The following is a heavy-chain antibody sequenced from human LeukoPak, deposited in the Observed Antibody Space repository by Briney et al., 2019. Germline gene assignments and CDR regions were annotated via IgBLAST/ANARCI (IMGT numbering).Heavy chain of an antibody. CDR1: GFTFSDYY. CDR3: ARVHCSSTSCYGYYYYGMDV. CDR2: SRNRANSYTT. J-gene: IGHJ6*02. Sequence: GGSLRLSCAVSGFTFSDYYMDWVRQAPEKGLEWVGRSRNRANSYTTEYAASVKGRFTISRDDSKNSLYLQMNSLKTEDTAVYYCARVHCSSTSCYGYYYYGMDVWGQGTTVTVSS. D-gene: IGHD2-2*01. V-gene: IGHV3-72*01.